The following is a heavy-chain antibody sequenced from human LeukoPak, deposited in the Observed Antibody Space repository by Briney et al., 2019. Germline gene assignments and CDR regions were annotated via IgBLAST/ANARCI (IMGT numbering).Heavy chain of an antibody. V-gene: IGHV4-59*01. CDR3: ARRVLYGSGSQSDY. J-gene: IGHJ4*02. Sequence: SETLSLTCTVSGGSISSYYWNWIRQPPGKGLEWIGYIYYSGSTNYNPSLKSRVTISVDKSKNQFSLKLNSVTAADTAVYYCARRVLYGSGSQSDYWGQGTLVTVSS. D-gene: IGHD3-10*01. CDR1: GGSISSYY. CDR2: IYYSGST.